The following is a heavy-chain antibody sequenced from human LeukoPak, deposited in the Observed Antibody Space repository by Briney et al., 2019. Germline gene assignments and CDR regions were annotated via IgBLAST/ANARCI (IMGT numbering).Heavy chain of an antibody. D-gene: IGHD2-15*01. Sequence: PGGSLRLSCAASGFTFSSYWMHWVRQAPGKGLVWVSRINSDGSSTSYADSVKGRFTISRDNAKNTLYLQMNSLRAEDTAVYYCAGGRYCSGGSCYDDYWGQGTLVTVSS. CDR3: AGGRYCSGGSCYDDY. J-gene: IGHJ4*02. V-gene: IGHV3-74*01. CDR2: INSDGSST. CDR1: GFTFSSYW.